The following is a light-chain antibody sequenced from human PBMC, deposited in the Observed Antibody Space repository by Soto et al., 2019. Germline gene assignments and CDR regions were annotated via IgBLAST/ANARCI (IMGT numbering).Light chain of an antibody. V-gene: IGLV2-14*01. CDR1: SSDVGGYNY. J-gene: IGLJ1*01. CDR2: EVS. CDR3: SSYTSSSTLYV. Sequence: QSALTQPASVSGSPGQSITISCTGTSSDVGGYNYVSWYQQHPGKAPKLMIYEVSNRPSGGSNRCSVSKSGNTASLTISGLQAEDEADYYCSSYTSSSTLYVFGTGTKLTVL.